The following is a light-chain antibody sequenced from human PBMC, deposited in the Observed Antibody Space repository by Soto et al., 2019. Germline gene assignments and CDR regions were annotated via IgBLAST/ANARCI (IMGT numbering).Light chain of an antibody. CDR3: CSFAGSNPFPYV. V-gene: IGLV2-23*02. CDR2: VVN. J-gene: IGLJ1*01. CDR1: ISDVGSHNL. Sequence: QSGLTQPASVSRSPGQSITISCTGTISDVGSHNLVSWYQQPPDKATQLIIYVVNERPSGVSSRFSGSKSGNTASLTVSGLQPDDEADYHCCSFAGSNPFPYVFGTGTKVTVL.